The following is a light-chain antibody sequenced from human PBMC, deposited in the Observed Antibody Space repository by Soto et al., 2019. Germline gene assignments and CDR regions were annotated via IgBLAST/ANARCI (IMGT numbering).Light chain of an antibody. CDR3: CSYAGGPYV. CDR1: TSDVGNHDY. V-gene: IGLV2-11*01. CDR2: DVT. Sequence: QSALTQPRSVSGSPGQSVTISCTGTTSDVGNHDYVSWYQQHPGNVPKLMIYDVTKRPSGVPDRFSGSKSGNTASLTISGLQAEDEADYYCCSYAGGPYVFGTGTKVTVL. J-gene: IGLJ1*01.